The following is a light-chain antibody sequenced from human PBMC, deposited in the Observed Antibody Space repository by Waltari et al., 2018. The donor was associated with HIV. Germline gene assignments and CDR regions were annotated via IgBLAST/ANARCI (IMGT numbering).Light chain of an antibody. CDR2: WAS. CDR1: QSVLYTSSNNNY. Sequence: DIVMTQSPDSLVVSLGERATINCKSSQSVLYTSSNNNYLAWFQQKPGQPPKLLIYWASARQSGVPDRFSGGGSGTDFTLTISSLQAEDVAVYYCQQYYTTPYTFGQGTKLEI. CDR3: QQYYTTPYT. J-gene: IGKJ2*01. V-gene: IGKV4-1*01.